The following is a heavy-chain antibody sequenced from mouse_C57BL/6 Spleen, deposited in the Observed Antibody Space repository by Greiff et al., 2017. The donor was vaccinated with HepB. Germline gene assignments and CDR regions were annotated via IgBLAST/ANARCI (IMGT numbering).Heavy chain of an antibody. CDR2: ISYDGSN. V-gene: IGHV3-6*01. J-gene: IGHJ3*01. Sequence: EVKLQESGPGLVKPSQSLSLTCSVTGYSITSGYYWNWIRQFPGNKLEWMGYISYDGSNNYNPSLKNRISITRDTSKNQFFLKLNSVTTEDTATYYCARDRYYGSEGFAYWGQGTLVTVSA. D-gene: IGHD1-1*01. CDR3: ARDRYYGSEGFAY. CDR1: GYSITSGYY.